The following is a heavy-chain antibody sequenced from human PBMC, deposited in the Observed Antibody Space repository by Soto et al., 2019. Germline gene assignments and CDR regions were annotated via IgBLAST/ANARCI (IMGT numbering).Heavy chain of an antibody. CDR1: GGSLSGYS. V-gene: IGHV4-34*01. CDR3: AKGFGGRRYGPGSDAFDD. Sequence: QVRLQHWGAGLLKPSETLSRTCAVYGGSLSGYSWSWIRQPPGGGLEWSGEINHSGSTNYTPSLKGRFTMSVDTPKKQFSLNLTSVTAADTAVYYCAKGFGGRRYGPGSDAFDDWGQGTLVTVSS. J-gene: IGHJ4*02. CDR2: INHSGST. D-gene: IGHD3-10*01.